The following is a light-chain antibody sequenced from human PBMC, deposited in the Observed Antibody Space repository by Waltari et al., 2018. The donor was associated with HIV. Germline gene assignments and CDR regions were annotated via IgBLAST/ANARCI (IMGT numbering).Light chain of an antibody. J-gene: IGLJ3*02. Sequence: QSALTQPASVSGSLGQSITFSCTGTSSDIGGYDYVSWYQQHPGKAPKIIFFDVTNRPSGVSDRFSGSKSGNTASLTISGLQAEDEADYYCTSFTSSSAWLFGGGTKLTVL. V-gene: IGLV2-14*03. CDR3: TSFTSSSAWL. CDR1: SSDIGGYDY. CDR2: DVT.